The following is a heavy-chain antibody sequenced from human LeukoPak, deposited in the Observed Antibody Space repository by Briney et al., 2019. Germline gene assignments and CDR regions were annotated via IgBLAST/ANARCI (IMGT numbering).Heavy chain of an antibody. CDR3: ASPSNRPNAFDI. D-gene: IGHD1-14*01. Sequence: TVKVSCKASGGTFSSYAISWVRQAPGQGLEWMGRIIPILGIATYAQKFQGRVTITADRSTSTAYMELSSLRSEDTAVYYCASPSNRPNAFDIWGQGTMVTVSS. CDR1: GGTFSSYA. V-gene: IGHV1-69*04. CDR2: IIPILGIA. J-gene: IGHJ3*02.